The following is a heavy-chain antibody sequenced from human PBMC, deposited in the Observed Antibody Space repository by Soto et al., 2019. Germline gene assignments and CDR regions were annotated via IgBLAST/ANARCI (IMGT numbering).Heavy chain of an antibody. Sequence: QVQLVESGGGVVQPGRSLRLSCAASGFTFSSYGMHWVRQAPGKGLEWVAVISYDGSNKYYADSVKGRFTISRDNSKNTLYLAMDSLRAEDTAVYYCAKPGNGSYLDYWGQGTLVTVSS. CDR2: ISYDGSNK. D-gene: IGHD1-1*01. V-gene: IGHV3-30*18. CDR3: AKPGNGSYLDY. J-gene: IGHJ4*02. CDR1: GFTFSSYG.